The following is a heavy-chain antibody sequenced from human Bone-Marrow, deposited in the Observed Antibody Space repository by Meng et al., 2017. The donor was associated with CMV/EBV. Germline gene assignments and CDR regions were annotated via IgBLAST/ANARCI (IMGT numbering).Heavy chain of an antibody. CDR2: ISNSNNYI. V-gene: IGHV3-21*01. CDR1: GFTFSRNS. D-gene: IGHD6-13*01. J-gene: IGHJ4*02. CDR3: ARDYGTRSSWGGLAY. Sequence: GESLKISCAASGFTFSRNSMNWVRQAPGKGLEWVSSISNSNNYIYYADSVKGRFTISRDNAKNSLYLQMNSLRAEDTGVYYCARDYGTRSSWGGLAYWGQGTPVTFDS.